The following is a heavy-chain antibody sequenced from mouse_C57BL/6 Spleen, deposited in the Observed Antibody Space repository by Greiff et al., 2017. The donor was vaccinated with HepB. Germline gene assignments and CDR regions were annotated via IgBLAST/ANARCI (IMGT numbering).Heavy chain of an antibody. D-gene: IGHD1-1*01. CDR3: ARYSSISSYYFDY. CDR2: ISDGGSYT. V-gene: IGHV5-4*01. J-gene: IGHJ2*01. CDR1: GFTFSSYA. Sequence: DVHLVESGGGLVKPGGSPKLSCAASGFTFSSYAMSWVRQTPEKRLEWVATISDGGSYTYYPDNVKGRFTISRDNAKNNLYLQMSHLKSEDTAMYYCARYSSISSYYFDYWGQFTTLTVSS.